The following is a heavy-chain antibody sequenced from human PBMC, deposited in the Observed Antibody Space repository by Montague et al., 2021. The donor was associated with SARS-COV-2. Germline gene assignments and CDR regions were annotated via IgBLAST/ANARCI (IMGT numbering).Heavy chain of an antibody. J-gene: IGHJ4*02. D-gene: IGHD1-26*01. CDR2: IRTTGHT. Sequence: TLSLTCTVSGASISTGIYYWSWIRQPAGKGLEWIGRIRTTGHTDYNSSFESRVFMSVDTSTNQFSLSLTSVTAADTAVYFCARFGSGTLEFDLWGQGTLVTVSS. CDR1: GASISTGIYY. V-gene: IGHV4-61*02. CDR3: ARFGSGTLEFDL.